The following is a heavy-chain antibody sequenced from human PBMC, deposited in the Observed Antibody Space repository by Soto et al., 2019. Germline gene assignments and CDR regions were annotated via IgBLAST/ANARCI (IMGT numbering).Heavy chain of an antibody. CDR3: ARDRFDSATPLPHYYYGIDV. J-gene: IGHJ6*02. V-gene: IGHV1-18*04. CDR1: GYTFTSYG. Sequence: QVQLVQSGAEVRKPGASVKVSCKASGYTFTSYGISWVRQAPGQGLEWMGWISAYNGNTNYAQKLQGRVTMTTDTSTSTAYMEVRSLRSDDTAVYYCARDRFDSATPLPHYYYGIDVWGQGTTVTVSS. D-gene: IGHD2-15*01. CDR2: ISAYNGNT.